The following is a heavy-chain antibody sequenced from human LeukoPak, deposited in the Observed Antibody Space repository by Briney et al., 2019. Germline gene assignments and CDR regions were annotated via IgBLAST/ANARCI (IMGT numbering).Heavy chain of an antibody. CDR1: GFTFSNAW. CDR3: ATVRGSSGFYYIDF. CDR2: IWYDGTNK. V-gene: IGHV3-33*08. D-gene: IGHD3-22*01. J-gene: IGHJ4*02. Sequence: GGSLRLSCAASGFTFSNAWMNWVRRAPGKGLEWVAIIWYDGTNKYYADSVKGRFTISRDNSKNTLFLQMNSLRVEDTAVYYCATVRGSSGFYYIDFWGQGTLVTVSS.